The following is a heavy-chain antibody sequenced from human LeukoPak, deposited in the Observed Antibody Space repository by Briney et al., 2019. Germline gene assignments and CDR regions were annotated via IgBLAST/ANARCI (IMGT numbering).Heavy chain of an antibody. J-gene: IGHJ3*02. Sequence: GGSLSLSCTASGCTFSGHWMSWVRQTPGKGLEWVAEIKRDGSGKYYADSVRGRFTISRENARNSVVMQMNSLRAANTTLSYCAREAFSGGISPAFDICGQGTRVSVSS. CDR2: IKRDGSGK. CDR3: AREAFSGGISPAFDI. V-gene: IGHV3-7*04. D-gene: IGHD4-23*01. CDR1: GCTFSGHW.